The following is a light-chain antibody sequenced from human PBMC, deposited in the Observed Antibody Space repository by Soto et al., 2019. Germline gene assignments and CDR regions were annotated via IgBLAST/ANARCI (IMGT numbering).Light chain of an antibody. V-gene: IGLV6-57*02. Sequence: NFMLTQPHSVSESPGKTVTISCTGSSGSIASNYVQWYQQRPGSAPTTVIYEDNQRPSGVPDRFSGSIDSSSNSASLTISGLKTEDEADYCCQSYDSSIPNVFGSGTQLTVL. CDR3: QSYDSSIPNV. CDR2: EDN. CDR1: SGSIASNY. J-gene: IGLJ6*01.